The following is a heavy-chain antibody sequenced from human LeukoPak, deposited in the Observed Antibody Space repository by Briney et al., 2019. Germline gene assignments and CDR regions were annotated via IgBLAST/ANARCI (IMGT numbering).Heavy chain of an antibody. D-gene: IGHD2-2*01. Sequence: GGPLRLSCAASGFTVSSNYMSWVRQAPGKGLEWVSVIHSGGSTYYADSVKDRFTISRDSSKNTLYLQMNSLRAEDTAVYYCARDVNCYAYSSDYWGQGTLVTVSS. CDR2: IHSGGST. J-gene: IGHJ4*02. V-gene: IGHV3-66*01. CDR1: GFTVSSNY. CDR3: ARDVNCYAYSSDY.